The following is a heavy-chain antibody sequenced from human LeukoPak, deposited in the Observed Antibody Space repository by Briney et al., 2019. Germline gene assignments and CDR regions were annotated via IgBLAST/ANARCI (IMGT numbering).Heavy chain of an antibody. J-gene: IGHJ5*02. Sequence: ASVKVSCKATGYAFTAYYMHWVRQAPGQGLEWMGLINPRGSDKVYAQKFQGRVTMTRDMSTSTDYMELSSLRFDDTAVYYCARDNSVGDTAWWFDPWGQGTLVTVSS. V-gene: IGHV1-46*01. CDR2: INPRGSDK. CDR1: GYAFTAYY. D-gene: IGHD1-26*01. CDR3: ARDNSVGDTAWWFDP.